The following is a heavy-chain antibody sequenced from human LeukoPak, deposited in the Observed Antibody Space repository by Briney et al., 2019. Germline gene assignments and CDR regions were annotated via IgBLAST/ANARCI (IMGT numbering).Heavy chain of an antibody. CDR2: IYHSGST. D-gene: IGHD1-26*01. Sequence: KPSEALSLTCAVSGYSISSGYYWGWIRQPPGKGLEWIGSIYHSGSTYYNPSLKSRVTISVDTSKNQFSLKLSSVTAADTAVYYCASYSGSYYDYYDYCGQGTLVTVSS. V-gene: IGHV4-38-2*01. J-gene: IGHJ4*02. CDR3: ASYSGSYYDYYDY. CDR1: GYSISSGYY.